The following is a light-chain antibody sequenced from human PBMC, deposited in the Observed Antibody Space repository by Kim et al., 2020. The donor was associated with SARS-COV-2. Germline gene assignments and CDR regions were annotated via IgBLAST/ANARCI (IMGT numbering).Light chain of an antibody. Sequence: ALGQKVRITCQGDSLRSYDASWYRQKPGQAPVLLIYGKDNRPSGLPDRFSGSSSGNTASLTITGAQAEDEADYYCNSRDRSGNHMVLGGGTQLTVL. CDR2: GKD. J-gene: IGLJ3*02. CDR1: SLRSYD. CDR3: NSRDRSGNHMV. V-gene: IGLV3-19*01.